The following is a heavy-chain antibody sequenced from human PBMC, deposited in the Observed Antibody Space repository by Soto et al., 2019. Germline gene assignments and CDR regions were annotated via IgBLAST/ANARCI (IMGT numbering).Heavy chain of an antibody. CDR3: ARDRMITFGGVIVPPGY. J-gene: IGHJ4*02. D-gene: IGHD3-16*02. V-gene: IGHV3-33*01. Sequence: QVQLVESGGGVVQPGRSLRLSCAASGFTFSSYGMHWVRQAPGKGLEWVAVIWYDGSKKYYADSVKGRFTISRDNSKNTLYLQMNSLRAEDTAVYYCARDRMITFGGVIVPPGYWGQGTLVTVSS. CDR2: IWYDGSKK. CDR1: GFTFSSYG.